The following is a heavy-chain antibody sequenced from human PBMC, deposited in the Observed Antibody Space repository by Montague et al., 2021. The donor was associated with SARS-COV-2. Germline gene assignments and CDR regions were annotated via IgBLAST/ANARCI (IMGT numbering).Heavy chain of an antibody. J-gene: IGHJ6*02. CDR3: ARGPGVVIILAIYYYYGRDV. CDR1: LGSITTYTSY. D-gene: IGHD3-3*01. V-gene: IGHV4-39*07. Sequence: SETLSLTCTVSLGSITTYTSYWSWVRQPPLKGLEWVGTIHQSGTTYQNPLLKSRVTISLHTSNNQVSLNLDSVTAADTAVYYCARGPGVVIILAIYYYYGRDVGGQGTTVTVSS. CDR2: IHQSGTT.